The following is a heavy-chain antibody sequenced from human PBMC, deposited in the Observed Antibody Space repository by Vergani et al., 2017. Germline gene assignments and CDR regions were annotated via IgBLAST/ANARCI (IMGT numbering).Heavy chain of an antibody. J-gene: IGHJ4*02. Sequence: EVQLVQSGAEVKKPGESLKISCKGSGYIFTSYWIGWVRQMPGKGLEWMGIIYPGDSDTRYSPSFQGQVTISADKSISTAYLQWSSLKASVTAMYYCARRVYYVRSGYSVPFDYWGQGTLVTVSS. CDR3: ARRVYYVRSGYSVPFDY. CDR1: GYIFTSYW. D-gene: IGHD3-22*01. V-gene: IGHV5-51*01. CDR2: IYPGDSDT.